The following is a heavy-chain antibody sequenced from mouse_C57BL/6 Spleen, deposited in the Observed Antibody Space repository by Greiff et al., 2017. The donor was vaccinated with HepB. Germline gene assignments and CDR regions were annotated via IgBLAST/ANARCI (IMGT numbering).Heavy chain of an antibody. Sequence: VQLQQSGAELVRPGASVTLSCKASGYTFTDYEMHWVKQTPVHGLEWIGAIDPETGGTAYNQKFKGKAILTADKSSSTAYMELRSLTSEDSAVYYCTRGIITTVGPFAYWGQGTLVTVSA. J-gene: IGHJ3*01. D-gene: IGHD1-1*01. CDR1: GYTFTDYE. CDR3: TRGIITTVGPFAY. V-gene: IGHV1-15*01. CDR2: IDPETGGT.